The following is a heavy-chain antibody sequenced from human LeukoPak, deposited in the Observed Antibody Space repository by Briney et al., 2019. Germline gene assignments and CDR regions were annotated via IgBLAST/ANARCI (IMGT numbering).Heavy chain of an antibody. CDR2: IYHSGST. CDR3: ARSSSGRAHYYFDY. Sequence: SQTLSLTCAVSGSSISSGGYCWSWIRQPPGKGLESIGYIYHSGSTYSNPSLKSRVTISVDRSKNQFSLKLSSVTTADTAVYYCARSSSGRAHYYFDYWGQGTLVTVSS. CDR1: GSSISSGGYC. J-gene: IGHJ4*02. D-gene: IGHD3-10*01. V-gene: IGHV4-30-2*01.